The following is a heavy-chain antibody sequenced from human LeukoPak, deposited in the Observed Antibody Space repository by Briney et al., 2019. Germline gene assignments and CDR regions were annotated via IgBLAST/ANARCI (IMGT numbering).Heavy chain of an antibody. CDR2: IKQDGSEK. Sequence: GGSLRLSCAASGFTFSSYWMSWVRQAPGKGLEWVANIKQDGSEKNYVDSAKGRFTISRDNAKNSLYLHMNSLRAEDTAVYYCARLDYYFDYWGQGTLVTVSS. CDR1: GFTFSSYW. V-gene: IGHV3-7*01. D-gene: IGHD3/OR15-3a*01. J-gene: IGHJ4*02. CDR3: ARLDYYFDY.